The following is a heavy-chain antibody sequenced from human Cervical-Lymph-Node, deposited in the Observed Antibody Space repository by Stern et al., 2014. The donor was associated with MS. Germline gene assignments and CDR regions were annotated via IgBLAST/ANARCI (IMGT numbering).Heavy chain of an antibody. D-gene: IGHD3-16*01. CDR2: ISSSSSYI. CDR1: GFTFSSYT. Sequence: VQLVESGGGLVKPGGSLRLSCAASGFTFSSYTMKWVRQAPGKGLEWVSSISSSSSYIYYADSVKGRFTSSRDSAKKSLYLQMNSLRAEDTAVYYCARVGGYYGMDVWGQGTTVTVSS. V-gene: IGHV3-21*01. CDR3: ARVGGYYGMDV. J-gene: IGHJ6*02.